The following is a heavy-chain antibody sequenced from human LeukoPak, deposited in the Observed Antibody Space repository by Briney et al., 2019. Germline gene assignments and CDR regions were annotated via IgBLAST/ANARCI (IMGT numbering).Heavy chain of an antibody. CDR2: ISGSGGST. J-gene: IGHJ4*02. CDR3: AKDQVHCSGGSCYSLSFDY. Sequence: AGGSLRLSCAASGFTFSSYGMSWVRQAPGKGLEWVSAISGSGGSTYYADSVKGRFTISRDNSKNTLYLQMNSLRAEDTAVYYCAKDQVHCSGGSCYSLSFDYWGQGTLVTVSS. D-gene: IGHD2-15*01. V-gene: IGHV3-23*01. CDR1: GFTFSSYG.